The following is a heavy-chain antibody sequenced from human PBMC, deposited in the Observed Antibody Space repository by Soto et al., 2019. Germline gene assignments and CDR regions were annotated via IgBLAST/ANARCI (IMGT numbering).Heavy chain of an antibody. CDR3: AKGAVAGTPTSYYYYGMDV. CDR1: GGTFRTYA. CDR2: IIPIFGKV. V-gene: IGHV1-69*12. Sequence: QVQLLQSGAEVKKPGSSVRVSCEASGGTFRTYAISWVRQAPGQGLEWMGAIIPIFGKVNYAQKFQGIVTITADESTTTAYMDLRSLTSEDTAVYYCAKGAVAGTPTSYYYYGMDVWGQGTTVTVS. J-gene: IGHJ6*02. D-gene: IGHD6-19*01.